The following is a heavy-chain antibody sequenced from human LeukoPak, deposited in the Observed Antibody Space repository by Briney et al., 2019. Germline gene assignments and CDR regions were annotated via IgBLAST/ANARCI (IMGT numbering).Heavy chain of an antibody. Sequence: GGSLRLSCAASRFTFSAYAMSWVRQAPGKGLEWVSGISSSGGSTYYADSVEGLFTISRDNSKNTLYLQMNSLRVEDTAVYYCAKAISPRLDYYYGMDVWGQGTTVTVSS. D-gene: IGHD3-3*01. V-gene: IGHV3-23*01. CDR1: RFTFSAYA. CDR3: AKAISPRLDYYYGMDV. J-gene: IGHJ6*02. CDR2: ISSSGGST.